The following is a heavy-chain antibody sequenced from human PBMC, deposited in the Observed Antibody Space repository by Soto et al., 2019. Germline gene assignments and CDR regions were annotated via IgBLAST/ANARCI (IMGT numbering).Heavy chain of an antibody. CDR2: IYYSGST. D-gene: IGHD3-22*01. V-gene: IGHV4-39*01. J-gene: IGHJ5*02. CDR1: GGSVSSSSCY. Sequence: SETLSLTCTVSGGSVSSSSCYWGWIRQPPGKGLEWIGSIYYSGSTYYNPSLKSRVTISVDTSKNQFSLKLSSVTAADTAVYYCARRGTHYYDSSGLGFDPWGQGTLVTVSS. CDR3: ARRGTHYYDSSGLGFDP.